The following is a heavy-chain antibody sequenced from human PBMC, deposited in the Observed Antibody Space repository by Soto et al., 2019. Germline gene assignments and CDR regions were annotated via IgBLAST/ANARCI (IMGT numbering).Heavy chain of an antibody. Sequence: EVQLLESGGGLVQPGGSLRLSCAASGFTFSSYAMSWVRQAPGKGLEWVSAISGSGGSTYYADSVKGRFTISRDNSKNTLYLKMHSLRAEDTAVYYWAKVRGAYIVGVVAATDDAFDIWGQGTMVTVSS. D-gene: IGHD2-15*01. CDR3: AKVRGAYIVGVVAATDDAFDI. V-gene: IGHV3-23*01. CDR1: GFTFSSYA. J-gene: IGHJ3*02. CDR2: ISGSGGST.